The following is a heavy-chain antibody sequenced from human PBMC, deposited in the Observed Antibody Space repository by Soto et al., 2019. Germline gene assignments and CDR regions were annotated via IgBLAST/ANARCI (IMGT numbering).Heavy chain of an antibody. J-gene: IGHJ5*02. CDR2: INTGNGYT. V-gene: IGHV1-3*04. CDR1: GYTFTSYP. Sequence: QVQLLQSGAEAKKPGASVKVSCEASGYTFTSYPIHWVRQAPGQRLEWMGWINTGNGYTKYSQKFQARVTITRDTSASTSYMQLSRLRSEDTAVYYCARDRGGSCSGGSCAEAWFDPWGQGTLVTVSS. CDR3: ARDRGGSCSGGSCAEAWFDP. D-gene: IGHD2-15*01.